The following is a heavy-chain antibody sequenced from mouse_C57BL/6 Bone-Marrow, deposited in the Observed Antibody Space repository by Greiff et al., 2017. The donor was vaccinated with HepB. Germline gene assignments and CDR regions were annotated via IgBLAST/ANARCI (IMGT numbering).Heavy chain of an antibody. J-gene: IGHJ1*03. CDR1: GYAFSSYW. CDR2: IYPGDGDT. V-gene: IGHV1-80*01. CDR3: AVHYYGSSYNWYFDV. Sequence: QVQLQQSGAELVKPGASVKISCKASGYAFSSYWMNWVKQRPGKGLEWIGQIYPGDGDTNYNGKFKGKATLTADKSSSTAYMQLSSLTSEDSAVYFCAVHYYGSSYNWYFDVWGTGTTVTVSS. D-gene: IGHD1-1*01.